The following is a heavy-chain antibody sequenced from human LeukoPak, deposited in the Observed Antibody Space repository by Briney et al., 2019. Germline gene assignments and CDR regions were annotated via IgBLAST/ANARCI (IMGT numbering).Heavy chain of an antibody. D-gene: IGHD1-14*01. Sequence: SETLSLTCAVYGGSFSGYYWSWIRQPPGKGLEWIGEINHSGSTNYNPSLKSRVTISVDTSKNQFSLKLSSVTAADKAVYYCARGEPVGYWGQGTLVTVSS. CDR3: ARGEPVGY. CDR2: INHSGST. J-gene: IGHJ4*02. CDR1: GGSFSGYY. V-gene: IGHV4-34*01.